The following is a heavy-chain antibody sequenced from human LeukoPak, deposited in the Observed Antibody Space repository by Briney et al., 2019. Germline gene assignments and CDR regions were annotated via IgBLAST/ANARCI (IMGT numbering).Heavy chain of an antibody. J-gene: IGHJ4*02. CDR3: AKGLDCFDY. Sequence: GGSLRLSCAASGFTFSNYGMHWVRQAPGKGLEWVALISYDGTNKFYADSVKGRFTISRDNSKNTPSLQMNSLRAEDTAVYYCAKGLDCFDYWGQGTLVTVSS. V-gene: IGHV3-30*18. D-gene: IGHD6-19*01. CDR2: ISYDGTNK. CDR1: GFTFSNYG.